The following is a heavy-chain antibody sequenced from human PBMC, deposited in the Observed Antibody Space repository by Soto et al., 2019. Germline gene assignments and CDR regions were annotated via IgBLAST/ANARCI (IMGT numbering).Heavy chain of an antibody. CDR3: ARGFWYFDL. J-gene: IGHJ2*01. V-gene: IGHV3-48*02. CDR1: GFPFVSYS. CDR2: ITSSSSTI. Sequence: PGGSLRLSCAASGFPFVSYSMNWFRQAPGRGLEWLSYITSSSSTIYYADSVKGRFTISRDNAKNSLYLQMNSMRDEDTAVYYCARGFWYFDLWGRGTLVTVSS.